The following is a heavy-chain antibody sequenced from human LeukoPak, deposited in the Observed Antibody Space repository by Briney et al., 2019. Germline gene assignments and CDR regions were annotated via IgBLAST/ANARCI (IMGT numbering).Heavy chain of an antibody. D-gene: IGHD6-6*01. CDR2: TYYRSKWNN. CDR1: GDNVSSNTAA. CDR3: TRQRSTSTDYYGMDV. V-gene: IGHV6-1*01. Sequence: SQTLSLTCAISGDNVSSNTAAWNWIRQSPSRGLEWLGRTYYRSKWNNDYAVSVQNRITINPDTSKNQFSLQLKSATPEDTAVYYCTRQRSTSTDYYGMDVWGQGTTVTVSS. J-gene: IGHJ6*02.